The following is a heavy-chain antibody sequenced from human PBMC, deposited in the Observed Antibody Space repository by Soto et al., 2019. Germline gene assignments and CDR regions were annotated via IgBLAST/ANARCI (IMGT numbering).Heavy chain of an antibody. CDR2: IIPIFGTA. CDR3: ARSPICGGDCSHFDY. J-gene: IGHJ4*02. D-gene: IGHD2-21*02. Sequence: SVKVSCKASGGTFSSYAISWVRQAPGQGLEWMGGIIPIFGTANYAQKFQGRVTITADKSTSTAYMELNSLRAEDTAVYYCARSPICGGDCSHFDYWGQGTLVTVSS. CDR1: GGTFSSYA. V-gene: IGHV1-69*06.